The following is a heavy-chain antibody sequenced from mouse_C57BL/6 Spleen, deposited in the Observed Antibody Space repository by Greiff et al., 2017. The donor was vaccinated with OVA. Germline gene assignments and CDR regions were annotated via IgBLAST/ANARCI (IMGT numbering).Heavy chain of an antibody. CDR1: GYTFTDYY. CDR3: ARKGSYYGSSLDY. Sequence: EVQLQQSGPELVKPGASVKISCKASGYTFTDYYMNWVKQSHGKSLEWIGDINPNNGGTSYNQKFKGKATLTVDKSSSTAYMELRSLTSEDSAVYYCARKGSYYGSSLDYWGQGTTLTVSS. J-gene: IGHJ2*01. D-gene: IGHD1-1*01. V-gene: IGHV1-26*01. CDR2: INPNNGGT.